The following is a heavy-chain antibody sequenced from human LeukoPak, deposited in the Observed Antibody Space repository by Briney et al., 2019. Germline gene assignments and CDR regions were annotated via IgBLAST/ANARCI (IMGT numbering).Heavy chain of an antibody. J-gene: IGHJ4*02. CDR1: GGSFSGYY. CDR2: INHSGST. CDR3: ARAVGGDGSGSL. D-gene: IGHD3-10*01. V-gene: IGHV4-34*01. Sequence: SETLSLTCAVYGGSFSGYYWIWIRQPPGKGLEWIGEINHSGSTNYNPSLKTRVTISVDTSKNQFSLKLSSVTAADTAVYYCARAVGGDGSGSLWGPGTLVTVSS.